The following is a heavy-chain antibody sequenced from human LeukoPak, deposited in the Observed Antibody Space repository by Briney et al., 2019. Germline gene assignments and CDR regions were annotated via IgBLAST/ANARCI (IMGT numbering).Heavy chain of an antibody. CDR3: ARQSHVWGPYY. D-gene: IGHD3-16*01. V-gene: IGHV4-4*09. Sequence: SETLSPTCTVSGGSISSYYWSWIRQPPGKGLEWIGYIYTSGSTNYNPSLKSRVTISVDTSKNQFSLKLSSVTAADTAVYYCARQSHVWGPYYWGQGTLVTVSS. J-gene: IGHJ4*02. CDR2: IYTSGST. CDR1: GGSISSYY.